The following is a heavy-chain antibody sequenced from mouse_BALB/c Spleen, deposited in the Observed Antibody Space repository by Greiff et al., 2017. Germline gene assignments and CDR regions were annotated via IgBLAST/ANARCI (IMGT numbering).Heavy chain of an antibody. CDR2: INPSNGRT. D-gene: IGHD1-1*01. V-gene: IGHV1S81*02. CDR3: ASGDYYGSSHYFDY. CDR1: GYTFTSYW. J-gene: IGHJ2*01. Sequence: QVQLQQSGAELVRPGASVKLSCKASGYTFTSYWMHWVKQRPGQGLEWIGEINPSNGRTNYNEKFKSKATLTVDKSSSTAYMQLSSLTSEDSAVYYCASGDYYGSSHYFDYWGQGTTLTVSS.